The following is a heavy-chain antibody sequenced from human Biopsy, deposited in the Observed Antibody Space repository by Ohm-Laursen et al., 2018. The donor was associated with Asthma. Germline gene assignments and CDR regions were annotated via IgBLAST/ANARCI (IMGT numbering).Heavy chain of an antibody. CDR1: GFTVSRDH. Sequence: GSLRLSCTATGFTVSRDHMFWVRQAPGKGLEWVSVIYSGGTSDTADSVRGRFTISRDKSENTLYLQMNSLTAEDTAVYHCAKDERAYYGSDSKYMQPVPLGDWGQGTVVIVSA. V-gene: IGHV3-53*01. CDR2: IYSGGTS. D-gene: IGHD2-21*01. J-gene: IGHJ4*02. CDR3: AKDERAYYGSDSKYMQPVPLGD.